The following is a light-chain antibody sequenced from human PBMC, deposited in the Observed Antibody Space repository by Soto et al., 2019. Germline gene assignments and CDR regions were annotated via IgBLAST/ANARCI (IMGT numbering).Light chain of an antibody. Sequence: QSALTQPRSVSGSPGQSVTISWTAASSAVGIYKYASWYQQHPGKAPKLIIFAVTERPSGVPDRFSGSKSGDTASLTISGLQAEDEADYYCCSYVGSYTLIFGGGTKLTAL. CDR2: AVT. CDR3: CSYVGSYTLI. CDR1: SSAVGIYKY. J-gene: IGLJ2*01. V-gene: IGLV2-11*01.